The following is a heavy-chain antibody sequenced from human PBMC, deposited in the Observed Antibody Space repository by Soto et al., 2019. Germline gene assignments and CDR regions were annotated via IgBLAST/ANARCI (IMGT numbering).Heavy chain of an antibody. D-gene: IGHD1-26*01. CDR1: GGTFSSYA. CDR3: ARAGGVGPRGYQSYVVGMDV. V-gene: IGHV1-69*01. J-gene: IGHJ6*02. CDR2: IIPIFGTA. Sequence: QVQLVQSGAEVKKPGSSVKVSCKASGGTFSSYAISWVRQAPGQGLEWMGGIIPIFGTANYAQKFQGRVTITADESTSTAYMELSNLRAEDPDVYYCARAGGVGPRGYQSYVVGMDVWGQWPTVTVSS.